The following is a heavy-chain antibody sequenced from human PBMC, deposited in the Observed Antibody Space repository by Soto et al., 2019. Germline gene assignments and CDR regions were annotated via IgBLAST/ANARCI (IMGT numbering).Heavy chain of an antibody. CDR2: IYWDDDK. D-gene: IGHD1-20*01. J-gene: IGHJ4*02. V-gene: IGHV2-5*02. Sequence: QITLKESGPTLVKPTQTLTLTCTFSGFSLSTSGVGVGWIRQPPGKALEWLALIYWDDDKRYSPSLKSRLTITKDNYTNQGVRTSTNMDPVDPATYCCAHVQAPLYNWNGRGFFDYWGQGTLVTVSS. CDR3: AHVQAPLYNWNGRGFFDY. CDR1: GFSLSTSGVG.